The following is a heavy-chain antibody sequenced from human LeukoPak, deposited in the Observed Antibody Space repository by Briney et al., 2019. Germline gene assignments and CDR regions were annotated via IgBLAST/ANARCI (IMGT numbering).Heavy chain of an antibody. CDR2: INPNSGGT. V-gene: IGHV1-2*02. Sequence: ASVTVSCKASGYTFTGYYMHWVRQAPGQGLEWMGWINPNSGGTNYAQKFQGRVTMTRDTSISTAYMELSRLRSDDTAVYYCARDRSGRKSSGWYWYFDLWGRGTLVTVSS. D-gene: IGHD6-19*01. CDR1: GYTFTGYY. CDR3: ARDRSGRKSSGWYWYFDL. J-gene: IGHJ2*01.